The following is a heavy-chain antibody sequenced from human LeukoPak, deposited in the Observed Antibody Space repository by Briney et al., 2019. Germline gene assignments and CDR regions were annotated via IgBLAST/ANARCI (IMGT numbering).Heavy chain of an antibody. Sequence: KSSETLSLTCAVYGGSFSGYYWSWIRQPPGKGLEWIGEINHSGSTNYNPSLKSRVTISVDTSKNQFSLKLSSVTAADTAVYCCASYSGSYGTFDYWGQGTLVTVSS. V-gene: IGHV4-34*01. CDR3: ASYSGSYGTFDY. J-gene: IGHJ4*02. D-gene: IGHD1-26*01. CDR1: GGSFSGYY. CDR2: INHSGST.